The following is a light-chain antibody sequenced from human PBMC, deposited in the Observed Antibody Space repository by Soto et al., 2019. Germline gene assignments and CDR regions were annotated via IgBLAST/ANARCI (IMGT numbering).Light chain of an antibody. CDR1: QRISNSY. CDR3: QQYGSSGT. V-gene: IGKV3-20*01. J-gene: IGKJ1*01. CDR2: DAS. Sequence: EIVLTQSPGTLSLSPGERATLSCRASQRISNSYLAWYQQKPGQAPRLLLYDASSRATGIPGRVSGSGSGTDFTLTISSLEPEDFAVYYCQQYGSSGTFGQGTKVDIK.